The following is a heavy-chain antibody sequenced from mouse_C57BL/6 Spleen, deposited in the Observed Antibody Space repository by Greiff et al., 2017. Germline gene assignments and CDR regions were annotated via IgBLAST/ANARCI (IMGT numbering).Heavy chain of an antibody. Sequence: QVQLQQSGPGLVQPSQSLSITCTVSGFSLTSYGVHWVRQSPGKGLEWLGVIWSGGSTDYNAAFISRLSISKDNSKSQVFFKMNSLQADDTAIYYCVYVYYDYDVGTYAMDYWGQGTSVTVSS. CDR2: IWSGGST. CDR3: VYVYYDYDVGTYAMDY. J-gene: IGHJ4*01. CDR1: GFSLTSYG. D-gene: IGHD2-4*01. V-gene: IGHV2-2*01.